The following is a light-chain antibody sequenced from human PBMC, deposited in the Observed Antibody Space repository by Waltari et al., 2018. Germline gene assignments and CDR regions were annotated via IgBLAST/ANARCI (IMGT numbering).Light chain of an antibody. CDR2: EVN. V-gene: IGLV2-8*01. CDR3: SSYAGSNNLV. CDR1: SSDVGGYKF. Sequence: QSALTQPPSASGSPGQSVTIPCTGTSSDVGGYKFVSWYQQHPGRAHNLMIYEVNQRPSGVPDRFSGSKSGNTASLTVSGLQAEDEADYYCSSYAGSNNLVFGTGTKVTVL. J-gene: IGLJ1*01.